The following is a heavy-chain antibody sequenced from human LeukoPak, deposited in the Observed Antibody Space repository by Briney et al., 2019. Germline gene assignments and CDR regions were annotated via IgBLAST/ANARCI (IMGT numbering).Heavy chain of an antibody. J-gene: IGHJ3*02. CDR3: ARGRYNWNDDDAFDI. CDR2: MNPNSGNT. CDR1: GYTCTIYG. V-gene: IGHV1-8*01. Sequence: ASVKVSCKASGYTCTIYGINWVRQATGQGLEWMGWMNPNSGNTGYAQKFQGRVTMTRNTSISTAYMELSSLRSEDTDVYYCARGRYNWNDDDAFDIWGQGTMVTVSS. D-gene: IGHD1-20*01.